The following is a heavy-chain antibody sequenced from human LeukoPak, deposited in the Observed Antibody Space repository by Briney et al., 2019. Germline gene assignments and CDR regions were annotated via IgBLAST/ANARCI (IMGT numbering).Heavy chain of an antibody. CDR1: GFTFSSYE. CDR3: ARGDGYNFFDY. V-gene: IGHV3-53*01. D-gene: IGHD5-24*01. Sequence: GGSLRLSCAASGFTFSSYEMIWVRQAPGKGLEWVSVFYVGGATYYADSVKGRFTISRDNSENTLYLQMKSLRAEDTAVYYCARGDGYNFFDYWGQGTLVTVSS. CDR2: FYVGGAT. J-gene: IGHJ4*02.